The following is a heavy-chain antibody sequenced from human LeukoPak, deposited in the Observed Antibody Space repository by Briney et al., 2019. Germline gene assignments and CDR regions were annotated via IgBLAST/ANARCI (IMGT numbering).Heavy chain of an antibody. J-gene: IGHJ6*03. D-gene: IGHD4-11*01. Sequence: PGGSLRLSCAASGFTFSSYGMHWVRQAPGKGLEWVAFIRYDGGNKYYADSVKGRFTISRDNSKNTLYLQMNSLRAEDTAVYYCAKAGLGDYSNYYYYYYMDVWGKGTTVTVSS. V-gene: IGHV3-30*02. CDR1: GFTFSSYG. CDR2: IRYDGGNK. CDR3: AKAGLGDYSNYYYYYYMDV.